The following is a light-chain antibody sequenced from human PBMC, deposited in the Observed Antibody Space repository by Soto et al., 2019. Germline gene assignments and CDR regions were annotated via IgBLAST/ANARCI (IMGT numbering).Light chain of an antibody. V-gene: IGKV3-20*01. Sequence: EIVLTQSPGTLSLSPGERATLSCRASQSVSSSYLAWYQQKPGQAPRLLIYGASSRATGIPDRFSGSGSGTDFSLTISRLEAEDFAVYYCQQYGSSPRTFVQGTNVEI. CDR2: GAS. J-gene: IGKJ1*01. CDR3: QQYGSSPRT. CDR1: QSVSSSY.